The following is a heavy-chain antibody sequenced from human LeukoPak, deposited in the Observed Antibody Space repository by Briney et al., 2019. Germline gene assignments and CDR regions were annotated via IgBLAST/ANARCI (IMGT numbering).Heavy chain of an antibody. Sequence: GGSLRLSCAASGFTFSSYAMSWVRQAPGKGLEWVSAISGSGGSTYYADSVKGRFTISRDNSKNTLYLQMNSLRAEDTAVYYCARGTTAYRRGYWGQGTLVTVSS. CDR2: ISGSGGST. CDR3: ARGTTAYRRGY. CDR1: GFTFSSYA. J-gene: IGHJ4*02. D-gene: IGHD1-1*01. V-gene: IGHV3-23*01.